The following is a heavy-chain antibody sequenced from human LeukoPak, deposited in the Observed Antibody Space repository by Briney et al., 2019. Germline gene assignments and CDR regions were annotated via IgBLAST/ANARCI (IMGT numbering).Heavy chain of an antibody. CDR1: GGSFSGYY. D-gene: IGHD5-24*01. Sequence: TSETLSLTCAVYGGSFSGYYWSWIRQPPGKGLEWIGEINHSGSTNYNPSLKSRVTILVDTSKNQFSLKLSSVTAADTAVYYCARGGGYNSNWFDPWGQGTLVTVSS. V-gene: IGHV4-34*01. CDR2: INHSGST. J-gene: IGHJ5*02. CDR3: ARGGGYNSNWFDP.